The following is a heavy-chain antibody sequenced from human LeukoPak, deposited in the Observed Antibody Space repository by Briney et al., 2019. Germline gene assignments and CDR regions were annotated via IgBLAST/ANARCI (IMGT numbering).Heavy chain of an antibody. Sequence: GASVKVSCKASGYTFTSYDISWVRQATGQGLEWMGWMNPNSGNTGYAREFQGRVTMTRNTSISTAYMELSSLRSEDTAVYYCARGTPSGWYGTAYWGQGTLVAVSS. D-gene: IGHD6-19*01. V-gene: IGHV1-8*01. CDR1: GYTFTSYD. CDR3: ARGTPSGWYGTAY. CDR2: MNPNSGNT. J-gene: IGHJ4*02.